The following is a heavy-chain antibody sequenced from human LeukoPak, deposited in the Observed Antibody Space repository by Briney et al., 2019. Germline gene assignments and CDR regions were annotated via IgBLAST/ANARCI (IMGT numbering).Heavy chain of an antibody. CDR3: AKDACVGDCNFHFDY. D-gene: IGHD2-21*02. J-gene: IGHJ4*02. V-gene: IGHV3-23*01. CDR1: GFTFSSHA. Sequence: GGSLRLSCAASGFTFSSHAMSWVRQAPGKGLEWVSTISGSGGSTYYANSVKGRFTISRDNSKNTLYLQMNSLKAEDSAVYYCAKDACVGDCNFHFDYWGQGTLVPVSS. CDR2: ISGSGGST.